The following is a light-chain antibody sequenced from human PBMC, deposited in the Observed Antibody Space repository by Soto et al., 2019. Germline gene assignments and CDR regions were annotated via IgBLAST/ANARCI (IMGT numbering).Light chain of an antibody. CDR3: QQYHNYPYP. CDR2: RAS. Sequence: DIQMTQSPSTLSASVGDRVTITCRASQSISSWLAWYQQKSGKAPKLLIYRASSLESGVPSRFSGSGSGTESILTISSLQPDDFATYYCQQYHNYPYPFGQGPKLEIK. J-gene: IGKJ2*01. CDR1: QSISSW. V-gene: IGKV1-5*03.